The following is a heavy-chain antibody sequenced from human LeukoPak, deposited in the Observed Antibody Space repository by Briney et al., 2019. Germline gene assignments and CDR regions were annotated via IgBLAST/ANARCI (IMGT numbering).Heavy chain of an antibody. D-gene: IGHD6-13*01. CDR2: IYYSGST. J-gene: IGHJ5*02. V-gene: IGHV4-59*01. CDR1: GGSISSYY. Sequence: SETLSLTCTVSGGSISSYYWSWIRQPPGKGLEWIGYIYYSGSTNYNPSLKSRVTISVDTSKNQFSLKLSSVTAADTAVYYCASLPVTRYSSSWIWFDPWGQGTLVTVSS. CDR3: ASLPVTRYSSSWIWFDP.